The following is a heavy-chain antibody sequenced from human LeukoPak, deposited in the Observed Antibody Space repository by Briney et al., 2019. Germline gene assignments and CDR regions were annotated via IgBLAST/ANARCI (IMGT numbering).Heavy chain of an antibody. CDR3: ASHSSLWADY. D-gene: IGHD6-19*01. CDR2: IYPGDSDT. J-gene: IGHJ4*02. V-gene: IGHV5-51*01. Sequence: RGESLKISCKGSGYSFTSYWIGWVRQMPGKGLEWMGIIYPGDSDTRYSPSFQGQVTISADKSISTAYLQWSSLKTSETAMYYSASHSSLWADYWGQGTLVTVSS. CDR1: GYSFTSYW.